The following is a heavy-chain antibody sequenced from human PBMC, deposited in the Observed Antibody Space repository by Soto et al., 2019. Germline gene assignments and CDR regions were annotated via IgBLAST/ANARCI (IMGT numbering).Heavy chain of an antibody. V-gene: IGHV4-59*11. Sequence: SETLSLTCTFSGGSISPHYWSWIRQPPGKGLEWLGYIYFGGSTTYNPSLRGRVTISIDTSKNKFSLRLTSVTAADTAVYFCARDVSYVGADFWGQGTLVTVSS. CDR3: ARDVSYVGADF. CDR1: GGSISPHY. D-gene: IGHD2-8*01. J-gene: IGHJ4*02. CDR2: IYFGGST.